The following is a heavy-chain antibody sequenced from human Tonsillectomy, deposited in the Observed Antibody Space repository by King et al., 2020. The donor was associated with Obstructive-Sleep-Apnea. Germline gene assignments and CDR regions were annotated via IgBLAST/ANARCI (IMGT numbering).Heavy chain of an antibody. CDR3: ARDPIWFGDSNDAFDT. V-gene: IGHV4-31*03. CDR1: GGPISSGGYY. J-gene: IGHJ3*02. D-gene: IGHD3-10*01. Sequence: VQLQESGPGLVKPSQTLSLTCSVSGGPISSGGYYWSWIRQHPGKGLEWIGDIYSSGSTSYNPSLKSRVTISVDTSKNQFSLKLTSVTAADTAVYYCARDPIWFGDSNDAFDTWGQGTMVTVSS. CDR2: IYSSGST.